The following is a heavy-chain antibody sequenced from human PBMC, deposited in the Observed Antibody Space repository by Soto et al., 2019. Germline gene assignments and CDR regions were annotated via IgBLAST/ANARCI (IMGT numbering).Heavy chain of an antibody. D-gene: IGHD3-22*01. V-gene: IGHV4-34*01. Sequence: PWETLSRTCAFYVVSFSGHSWTCIRHSPGKGLEWIGDINHSGRVNYSPSLKSRVTISLDTSKNQFSMTLSAVTAADTAMYYCSTRAYDTNGYYRLERWGQGTLDTVTS. CDR1: VVSFSGHS. CDR2: INHSGRV. CDR3: STRAYDTNGYYRLER. J-gene: IGHJ4*01.